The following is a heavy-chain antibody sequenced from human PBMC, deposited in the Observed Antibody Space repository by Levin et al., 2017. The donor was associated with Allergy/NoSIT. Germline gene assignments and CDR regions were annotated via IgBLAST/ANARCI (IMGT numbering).Heavy chain of an antibody. V-gene: IGHV3-74*01. D-gene: IGHD2-2*01. CDR2: INSDGSSI. Sequence: PGGSLRLSCAASGFTFNKSWMHWVRQAPGKGLVWVSRINSDGSSIVYADSVKGRFTISRDNAKNTLYLQMNSLRAEDTAVYYCARDSPSAFDIWGQGTMVTVSS. CDR1: GFTFNKSW. CDR3: ARDSPSAFDI. J-gene: IGHJ3*02.